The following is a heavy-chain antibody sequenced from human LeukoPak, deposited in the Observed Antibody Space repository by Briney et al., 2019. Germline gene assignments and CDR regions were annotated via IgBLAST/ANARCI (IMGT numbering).Heavy chain of an antibody. V-gene: IGHV3-74*01. CDR1: GFTFSSYW. D-gene: IGHD4-17*01. CDR2: INGAGSSI. CDR3: AREGDYKNDY. Sequence: GGSLRLSCAASGFTFSSYWMHWVRQTPGKGLVWVSRINGAGSSISYADSVKGRVTISRDNAKNTLYLQMDNPRAEDTAVYYCAREGDYKNDYWGQGTLVTVSS. J-gene: IGHJ4*02.